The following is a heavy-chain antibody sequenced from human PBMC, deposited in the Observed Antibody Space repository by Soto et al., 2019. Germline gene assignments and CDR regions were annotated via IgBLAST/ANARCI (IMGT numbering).Heavy chain of an antibody. J-gene: IGHJ3*01. Sequence: EVQLVESGGGLVQPGESLRLSCAASGFTFDYYWMHWVRQAPGKGLVWVSRVHSDGTTTTYADSVKGRFTISRDNARNTVALQMSSLRAEDTAIYYCARGDRGGFDLWGHGTVVTVSS. D-gene: IGHD3-10*01. V-gene: IGHV3-74*01. CDR1: GFTFDYYW. CDR2: VHSDGTTT. CDR3: ARGDRGGFDL.